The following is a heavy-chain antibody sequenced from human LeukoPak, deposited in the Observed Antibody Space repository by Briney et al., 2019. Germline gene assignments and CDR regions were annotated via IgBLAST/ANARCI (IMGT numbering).Heavy chain of an antibody. V-gene: IGHV3-48*01. J-gene: IGHJ1*01. Sequence: GGSLRLSCAASGFTFSSYSMNRVRQAPGKGLEWVSYISSSSSTIYYADSVKGRFTISRDNAKNSLYLQMNSLRAEDTAVYYCARDRSDFQHWGQGTLVTVSS. CDR3: ARDRSDFQH. CDR2: ISSSSSTI. CDR1: GFTFSSYS. D-gene: IGHD3-3*01.